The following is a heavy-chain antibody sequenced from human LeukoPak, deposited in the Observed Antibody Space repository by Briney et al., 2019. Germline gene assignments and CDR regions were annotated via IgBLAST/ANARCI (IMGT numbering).Heavy chain of an antibody. J-gene: IGHJ4*02. CDR3: ARAAVAGDYFDY. Sequence: GGSLRLSCAASGFTFSSYGMPWVRQAPGKGLEWVAVISYDGSDKYYADSVKGRFTISRDNSKNTLYLQMNSLRAEDTAVYYCARAAVAGDYFDYWGQGTLVTVSS. V-gene: IGHV3-30*03. CDR2: ISYDGSDK. D-gene: IGHD6-19*01. CDR1: GFTFSSYG.